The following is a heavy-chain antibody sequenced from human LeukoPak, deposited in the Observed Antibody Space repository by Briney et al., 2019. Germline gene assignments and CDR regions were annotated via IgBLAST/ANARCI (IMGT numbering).Heavy chain of an antibody. CDR3: ARVADYSPGLTNIPY. Sequence: ASVKVSCKASGYPFTGYYMHWVRQAPGQGLEWMGWINPNSGDTNYAQKFQGRVTMTRDTSISTAYMELRRLSSDDTDVYYCARVADYSPGLTNIPYWGQGTLVTVSS. J-gene: IGHJ4*02. D-gene: IGHD1-26*01. CDR1: GYPFTGYY. V-gene: IGHV1-2*02. CDR2: INPNSGDT.